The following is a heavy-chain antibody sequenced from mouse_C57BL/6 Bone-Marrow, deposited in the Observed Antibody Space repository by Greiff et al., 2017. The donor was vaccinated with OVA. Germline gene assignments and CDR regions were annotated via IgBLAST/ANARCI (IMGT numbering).Heavy chain of an antibody. D-gene: IGHD2-1*01. CDR1: GYTFTDYE. CDR2: IDPETGGT. CDR3: TRCEDYGNSRWYFDV. Sequence: QVQLKESGAELVRPGASVTLSCKASGYTFTDYEMHWVKQTPVHGLEWIGAIDPETGGTAYNQKFKGKAILTADKSSSTAYMELRSLTSEDSAVYYCTRCEDYGNSRWYFDVWGTGTTVTVSS. V-gene: IGHV1-15*01. J-gene: IGHJ1*03.